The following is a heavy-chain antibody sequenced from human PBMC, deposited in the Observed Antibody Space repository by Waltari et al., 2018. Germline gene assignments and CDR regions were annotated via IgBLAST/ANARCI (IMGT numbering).Heavy chain of an antibody. J-gene: IGHJ4*02. CDR3: ARDDVDSSNFGGF. V-gene: IGHV1-18*01. CDR1: GYIFSNYG. CDR2: IYPYNGNT. D-gene: IGHD6-13*01. Sequence: QLVQSGAQVKKPGASVKSPCNAAGYIFSNYGITWVRKDPGQGLEWMGWIYPYNGNTKYEQNLQGRVTMTTDTSTTTAYMEIRSLRSDDTAIYYCARDDVDSSNFGGFWGQGTLVTVSS.